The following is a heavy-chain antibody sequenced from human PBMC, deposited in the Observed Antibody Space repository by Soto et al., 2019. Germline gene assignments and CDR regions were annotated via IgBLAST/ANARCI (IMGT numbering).Heavy chain of an antibody. D-gene: IGHD3-9*01. CDR1: GFTISSYW. J-gene: IGHJ3*02. CDR3: ARGAEILTCDAPNTFDI. Sequence: EVQLVESEGGLVQPGGSLRLSCAASGFTISSYWMHWLRQAPGTGLAWLSRINSDGSSTSYADSVKGRFTISRDNAKNTLYLQMNRRRAEDTALYYCARGAEILTCDAPNTFDIWGQVTMVTVSA. CDR2: INSDGSST. V-gene: IGHV3-74*01.